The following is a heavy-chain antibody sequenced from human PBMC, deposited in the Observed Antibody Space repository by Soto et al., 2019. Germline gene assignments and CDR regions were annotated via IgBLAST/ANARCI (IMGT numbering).Heavy chain of an antibody. J-gene: IGHJ6*02. D-gene: IGHD5-12*01. Sequence: EVQLVESGGGLVQPGGSLRLSCAASGFTFHSYLMHWVRQAPGKGLVWVSRLNPDGGTTNYADSVKGRFTISRDNARNTLYLLMNSLRAEDTAVYYCGRDGYPACVYCVDVCGQGTTVTVAS. CDR3: GRDGYPACVYCVDV. V-gene: IGHV3-74*01. CDR1: GFTFHSYL. CDR2: LNPDGGTT.